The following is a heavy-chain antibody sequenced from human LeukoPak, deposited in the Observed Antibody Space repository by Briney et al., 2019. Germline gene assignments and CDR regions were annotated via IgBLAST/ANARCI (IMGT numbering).Heavy chain of an antibody. CDR1: GGSMSIGGFS. V-gene: IGHV4-30-2*01. Sequence: TLSLTFAVSGGSMSIGGFSWSLIRQPPGRGLEWIGYIYHGGSTYYNPSLESRVTISVDRSKNQFSLKLSSVTAADTAVYYCASTNDFGDYVGAWGQGTLVTVSS. J-gene: IGHJ5*02. CDR2: IYHGGST. D-gene: IGHD4-17*01. CDR3: ASTNDFGDYVGA.